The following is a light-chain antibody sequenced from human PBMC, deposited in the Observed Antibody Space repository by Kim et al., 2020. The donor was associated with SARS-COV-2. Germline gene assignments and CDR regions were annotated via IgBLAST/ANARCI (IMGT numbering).Light chain of an antibody. J-gene: IGKJ3*01. CDR3: MQALQTPLFT. V-gene: IGKV2-28*01. CDR2: LGS. Sequence: AFISCRSSQSLLHSNGYNYLDWYLQKPGQSPQLLIYLGSNRASGVPDRFSGSGSGTDFTLKISRVEAEDVGVYYCMQALQTPLFTFGPGTKVDIK. CDR1: QSLLHSNGYNY.